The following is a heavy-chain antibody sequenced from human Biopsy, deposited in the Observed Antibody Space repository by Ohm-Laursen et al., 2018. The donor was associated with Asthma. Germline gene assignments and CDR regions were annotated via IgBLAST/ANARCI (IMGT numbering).Heavy chain of an antibody. D-gene: IGHD2-8*01. V-gene: IGHV4-31*03. CDR1: GGSLSSGPYY. J-gene: IGHJ5*01. Sequence: TLSLTCTASGGSLSSGPYYWSWVRQHPGKGLEWIGYINYSGSTFYSPSLESRVTVSVDTSKNQFSLKLSSVTAADTAVYYCARDLSGYCTSSACYGFDSWGQGTLVTVSS. CDR2: INYSGST. CDR3: ARDLSGYCTSSACYGFDS.